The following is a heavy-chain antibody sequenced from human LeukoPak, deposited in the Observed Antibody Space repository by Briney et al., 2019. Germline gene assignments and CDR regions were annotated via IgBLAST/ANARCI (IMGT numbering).Heavy chain of an antibody. Sequence: GGSLRLSCAASGFTFSSYAMNWVRQAPGKGLEWVSVITGGGTNTHYADSVKGRFTISRDDSKNTLFVQMNSLRAEDTAINYCAKGRGYNYGYGFDIWGQGTRVTVSS. CDR2: ITGGGTNT. CDR1: GFTFSSYA. V-gene: IGHV3-23*01. CDR3: AKGRGYNYGYGFDI. D-gene: IGHD5-18*01. J-gene: IGHJ3*02.